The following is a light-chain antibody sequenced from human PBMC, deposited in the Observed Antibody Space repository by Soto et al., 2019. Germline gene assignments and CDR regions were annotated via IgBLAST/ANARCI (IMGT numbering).Light chain of an antibody. J-gene: IGKJ5*01. CDR1: QSVSSN. Sequence: EVVLTQSPASLSLSPGDRATLSCRASQSVSSNLAWYQQKPGQAPRLLVYGASSRATGIPDRFSGSGSGTDFTLTISRLEPEDFAVYYCQQYGNSPITFGQGTRLEIK. CDR3: QQYGNSPIT. V-gene: IGKV3-20*01. CDR2: GAS.